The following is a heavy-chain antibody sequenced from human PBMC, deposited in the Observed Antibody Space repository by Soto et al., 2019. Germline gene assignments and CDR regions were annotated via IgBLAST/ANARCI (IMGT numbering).Heavy chain of an antibody. CDR1: GYTFSDFD. J-gene: IGHJ6*02. CDR2: MNAKSGDT. CDR3: ARGNPFNYAGFDV. V-gene: IGHV1-8*01. Sequence: APLEQSGAEVKRPGASVKVSCKASGYTFSDFDINWLRQASGQGPEWMGWMNAKSGDTFFAQRFQGKFNMTWDTSLSTAYREVGSLTSDDTAMYYCARGNPFNYAGFDVWGQGTTVAVSS. D-gene: IGHD3-16*01.